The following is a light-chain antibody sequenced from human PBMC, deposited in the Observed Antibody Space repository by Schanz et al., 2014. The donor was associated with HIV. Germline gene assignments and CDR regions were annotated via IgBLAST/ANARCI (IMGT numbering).Light chain of an antibody. CDR2: ADY. J-gene: IGLJ2*01. CDR3: GAWDSGRGAVV. CDR1: ALNLGHNF. V-gene: IGLV1-51*01. Sequence: QSLLTQPPSVSAAPGQRVTISCSGGALNLGHNFVSWYQQFPGTAPKLLIFADYQRPSEIPDRISGSKTGTSATLAINGLQTGDEADYYCGAWDSGRGAVVFGGGTKLTVL.